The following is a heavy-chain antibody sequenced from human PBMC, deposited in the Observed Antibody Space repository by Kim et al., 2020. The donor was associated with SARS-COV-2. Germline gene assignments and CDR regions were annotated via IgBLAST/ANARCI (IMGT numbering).Heavy chain of an antibody. J-gene: IGHJ4*02. V-gene: IGHV4-59*01. D-gene: IGHD3-3*01. CDR3: ARDRSEFDY. CDR2: GST. Sequence: GSTDHNPSLNGRVRIAVDTSKSQFSLKLSSVTAADTAIYYCARDRSEFDYWGQGTLVTVSS.